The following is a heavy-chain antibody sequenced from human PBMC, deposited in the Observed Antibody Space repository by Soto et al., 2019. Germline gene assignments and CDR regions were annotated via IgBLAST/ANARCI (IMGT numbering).Heavy chain of an antibody. J-gene: IGHJ4*02. D-gene: IGHD3-16*01. Sequence: SETLSLTCTVSGGSISRYYWSWIRQPPGKGLEWIGYIYYSGSTNYNPSLKSRVTISVDTSKNQFSLKLSSVTAADTAVYYCTRQDGCNWGSYFDYWGQGSLVTVS. V-gene: IGHV4-59*08. CDR3: TRQDGCNWGSYFDY. CDR1: GGSISRYY. CDR2: IYYSGST.